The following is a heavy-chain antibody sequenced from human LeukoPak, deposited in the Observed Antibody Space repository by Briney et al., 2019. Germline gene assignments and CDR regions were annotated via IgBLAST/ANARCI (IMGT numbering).Heavy chain of an antibody. J-gene: IGHJ4*02. CDR2: IYYSGST. Sequence: SQTLSLTCTVSGGSISSGDYYWSWIRQPPGKGLEWIGYIYYSGSTYYNPSLKSRVTISVDTSKNQFSLKLSSVTAADTAVYYCARGGYVLWYDSSGCYSNWGQGTLVTVSS. V-gene: IGHV4-30-4*01. CDR1: GGSISSGDYY. D-gene: IGHD3-22*01. CDR3: ARGGYVLWYDSSGCYSN.